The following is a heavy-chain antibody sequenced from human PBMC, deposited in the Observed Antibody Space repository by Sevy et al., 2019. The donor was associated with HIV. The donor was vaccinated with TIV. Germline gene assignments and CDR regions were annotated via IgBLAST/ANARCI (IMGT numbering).Heavy chain of an antibody. V-gene: IGHV1-24*01. D-gene: IGHD3-22*01. Sequence: ASVKVFCKVSGYTLTQLSMHWVRQAPGKGLEWMGSFDPEDGEILYAQKFQGRVTMTEDTSTDTAYMELSSLRSEDTAVYYCATTKDYYDSSASPFDYWGQRTLVTVSS. CDR1: GYTLTQLS. CDR3: ATTKDYYDSSASPFDY. J-gene: IGHJ4*02. CDR2: FDPEDGEI.